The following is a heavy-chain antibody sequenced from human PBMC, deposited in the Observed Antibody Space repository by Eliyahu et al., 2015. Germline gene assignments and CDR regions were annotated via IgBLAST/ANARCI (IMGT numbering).Heavy chain of an antibody. V-gene: IGHV4-31*03. J-gene: IGHJ4*02. CDR1: GVSIRSGGHY. CDR2: LFYTGGT. D-gene: IGHD2-21*01. CDR3: ARVNSGRSSYYFDY. Sequence: QVQLQESGPGLVQPSQTLSLTCSVSGVSIRSGGHYWXWLRQHPGKGLEWIGHLFYTGGTYYNPSLKSRLTIAMDTSKNQFSLRLTSVTAADTAVYYCARVNSGRSSYYFDYWGQGTLVTVSS.